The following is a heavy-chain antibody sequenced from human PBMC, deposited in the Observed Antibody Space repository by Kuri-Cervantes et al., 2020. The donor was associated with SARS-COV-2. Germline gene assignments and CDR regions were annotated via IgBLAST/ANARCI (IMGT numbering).Heavy chain of an antibody. V-gene: IGHV3-7*03. Sequence: GESLKISCAASGFIFSGYCMTWVRQAPGKGLEWVANIKQDGSEEYYVDSVKGRFTISRDNAKNSLYLQVNSLRAEDTAVYYCAREDSGTNDAFDFWGQGAMVTVSS. CDR3: AREDSGTNDAFDF. CDR2: IKQDGSEE. D-gene: IGHD3-10*01. CDR1: GFIFSGYC. J-gene: IGHJ3*01.